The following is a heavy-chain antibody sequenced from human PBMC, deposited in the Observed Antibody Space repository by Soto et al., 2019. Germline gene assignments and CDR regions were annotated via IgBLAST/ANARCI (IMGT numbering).Heavy chain of an antibody. Sequence: QLQLQESGPGLVKPSETLSLTCTVSGGSISSSSYYWGWIRQPPGKGLEWIGSIYYSGSTYYNPSLKSRVTISVDTSKNQFSLKLSSVTAADTAVYYCARLITGTSCPIDYWGQGTLVTVSS. CDR3: ARLITGTSCPIDY. D-gene: IGHD2-2*01. CDR2: IYYSGST. V-gene: IGHV4-39*01. CDR1: GGSISSSSYY. J-gene: IGHJ4*02.